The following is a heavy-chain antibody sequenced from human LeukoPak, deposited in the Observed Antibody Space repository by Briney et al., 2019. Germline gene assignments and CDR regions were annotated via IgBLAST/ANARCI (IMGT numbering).Heavy chain of an antibody. D-gene: IGHD5-18*01. J-gene: IGHJ5*02. CDR2: INHSGST. CDR3: ARDHGYANWFDP. V-gene: IGHV4-34*01. Sequence: SETLSLTCAVYGGSFSGYYWSWIRQPPGKGLEWIGEINHSGSTNYNPSLKSRDTISVDTSKNQFSLKLNSVTAADTAVYYCARDHGYANWFDPWGQGTLVTVSS. CDR1: GGSFSGYY.